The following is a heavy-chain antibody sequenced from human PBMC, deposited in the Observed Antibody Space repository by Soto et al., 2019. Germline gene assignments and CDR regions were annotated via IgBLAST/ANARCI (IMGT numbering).Heavy chain of an antibody. CDR3: ARNGTYRSSPSHYSGMDV. J-gene: IGHJ6*02. CDR2: IVPMLGTP. Sequence: QVKLVQSGAEVREPGSSVRVSCKAYGGTFGNFIMNWVRQTPGQGLEWMGGIVPMLGTPTYAEKFKGRVRISAAGSTSTTYMERTSLRSEDTAIYYFARNGTYRSSPSHYSGMDVWGQGTTVTVSS. D-gene: IGHD3-16*02. V-gene: IGHV1-69*01. CDR1: GGTFGNFI.